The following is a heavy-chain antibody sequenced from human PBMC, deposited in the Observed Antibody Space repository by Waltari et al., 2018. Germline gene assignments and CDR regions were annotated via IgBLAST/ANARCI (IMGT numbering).Heavy chain of an antibody. D-gene: IGHD3-3*01. V-gene: IGHV4-59*01. Sequence: QVQLQESGPGLVKPSETLSLTCTVSGGSISSYYWSWIRQPPGKGLEWIGYIYYSGSTNYNPSLKRRVTISVDTSKNQFSLKLSSVTAADTAVYYCARDSRWSGTDYWGQGTLVTVSS. CDR2: IYYSGST. CDR3: ARDSRWSGTDY. J-gene: IGHJ4*02. CDR1: GGSISSYY.